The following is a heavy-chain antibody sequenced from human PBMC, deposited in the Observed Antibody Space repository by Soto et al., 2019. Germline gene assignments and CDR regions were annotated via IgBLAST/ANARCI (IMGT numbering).Heavy chain of an antibody. CDR3: ARELCNYYYYYGMDV. CDR2: ISAYNGNT. CDR1: GYTFTSYG. V-gene: IGHV1-18*01. J-gene: IGHJ6*02. Sequence: QVQLVQAGAEVKKPGASVKVSCKASGYTFTSYGISWVRQAPGQGLEWMGWISAYNGNTNYAQKLQGRVTMTTDTYTSTAYMELRSLRSDDTAVYYCARELCNYYYYYGMDVWGQGTTVTVSS.